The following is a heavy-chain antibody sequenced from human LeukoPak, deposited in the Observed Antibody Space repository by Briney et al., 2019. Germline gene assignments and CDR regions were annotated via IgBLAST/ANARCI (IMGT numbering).Heavy chain of an antibody. CDR2: ISGSGGST. Sequence: GGSLRLSCAASGFTFSSYAMSWVRQAPGKGLEWVSTISGSGGSTYYADSVKGRFAISRDNSKNTLYLQMNSLRAEDTAVYYCAKDPHPDIVATGDYWGQGTLVTVSS. V-gene: IGHV3-23*01. CDR1: GFTFSSYA. J-gene: IGHJ4*02. CDR3: AKDPHPDIVATGDY. D-gene: IGHD5-12*01.